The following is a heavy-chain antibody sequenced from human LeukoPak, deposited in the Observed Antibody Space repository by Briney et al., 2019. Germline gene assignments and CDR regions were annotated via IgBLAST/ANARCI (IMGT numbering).Heavy chain of an antibody. CDR1: GGSISSYY. Sequence: PSETLSLTCTVSGGSISSYYWSWIRQPPGKGLEWIGYIYYSGSTNYNPSLKSRVTISVDTSKNQFSLKLSSVTAADTAVYYCARVRSITIFGVVIYYGMDVWGQGTTVTVSS. J-gene: IGHJ6*02. D-gene: IGHD3-3*01. CDR2: IYYSGST. CDR3: ARVRSITIFGVVIYYGMDV. V-gene: IGHV4-59*01.